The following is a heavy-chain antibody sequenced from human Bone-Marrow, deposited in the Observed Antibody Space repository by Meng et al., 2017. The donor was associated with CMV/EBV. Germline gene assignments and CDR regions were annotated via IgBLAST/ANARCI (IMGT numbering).Heavy chain of an antibody. V-gene: IGHV3-30-3*01. CDR3: ARSTPYYYGMDV. Sequence: GGSLRLSCAASGFTFSSYAMHWVRQAPGKGLEWVAVISYDGSNKYCADSVKGRFTISRDNSKNTLYLQMNSLRAEDTAVYYCARSTPYYYGMDVWGQGTTVTVSS. J-gene: IGHJ6*02. CDR2: ISYDGSNK. CDR1: GFTFSSYA.